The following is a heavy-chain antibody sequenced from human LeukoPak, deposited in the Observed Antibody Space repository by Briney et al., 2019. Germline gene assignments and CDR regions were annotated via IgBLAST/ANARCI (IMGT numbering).Heavy chain of an antibody. CDR3: ARNFWSGYSMDV. CDR1: GGSIRSSYYY. J-gene: IGHJ6*02. V-gene: IGHV4-39*07. CDR2: IYDSGST. D-gene: IGHD3-3*01. Sequence: PSETLSLTCTVSGGSIRSSYYYWGWIRQPPGKGLEWIGSIYDSGSTYYNPSLKSRVTISVDTSKNQFSLKLSSVTAADTAVYYCARNFWSGYSMDVWGQGTTVTVSS.